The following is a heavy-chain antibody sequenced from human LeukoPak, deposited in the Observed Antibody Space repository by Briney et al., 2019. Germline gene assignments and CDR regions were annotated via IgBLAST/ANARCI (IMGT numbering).Heavy chain of an antibody. CDR3: VRDERAVTAGGEYYFDY. Sequence: VAPVKVSCKASGYTFTNDGVSWVRQAPGRGPEWVGWISNYNGLTHSAPRFQGRVTVTTDTFTSTAYMELRSLTSDDTAVYFCVRDERAVTAGGEYYFDYWGQGTLVTVSS. D-gene: IGHD2-21*01. V-gene: IGHV1-18*01. CDR2: ISNYNGLT. CDR1: GYTFTNDG. J-gene: IGHJ4*02.